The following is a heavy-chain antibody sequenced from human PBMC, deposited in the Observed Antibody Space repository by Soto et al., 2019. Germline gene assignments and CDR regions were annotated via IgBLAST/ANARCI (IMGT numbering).Heavy chain of an antibody. CDR3: ARGGIVGGSPRRTYNWFDP. CDR2: IYYSGST. Sequence: SETLSLTCTVSGGSISSGDYYWSWIRQPPGKGLEWIGYIYYSGSTYYNPSLKSRVTISVDTSKNQFSLKLSSVTAADTAVYYCARGGIVGGSPRRTYNWFDPWGQGTLVTVSS. J-gene: IGHJ5*02. V-gene: IGHV4-30-4*01. CDR1: GGSISSGDYY. D-gene: IGHD1-26*01.